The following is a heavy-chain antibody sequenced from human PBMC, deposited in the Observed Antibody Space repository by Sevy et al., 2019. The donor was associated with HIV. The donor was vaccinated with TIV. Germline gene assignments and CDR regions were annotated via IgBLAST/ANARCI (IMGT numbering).Heavy chain of an antibody. D-gene: IGHD2-21*01. J-gene: IGHJ4*02. CDR3: ARGSTRAYWDY. CDR2: IYYSGST. CDR1: GGSISSYY. V-gene: IGHV4-59*13. Sequence: SETLSLTCTVSGGSISSYYWSWIRQPPGKGLEWIGYIYYSGSTNYNPSLKSRVTISVDTSKNQFSLKLSSVTAADTAVCYCARGSTRAYWDYWGQGTLVTVSS.